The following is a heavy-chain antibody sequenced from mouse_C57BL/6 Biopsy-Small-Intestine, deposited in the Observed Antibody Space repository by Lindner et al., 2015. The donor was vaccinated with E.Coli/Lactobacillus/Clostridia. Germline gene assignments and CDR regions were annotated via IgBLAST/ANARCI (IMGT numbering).Heavy chain of an antibody. V-gene: IGHV5-17*01. CDR1: GFTFSDYG. CDR3: ARKSPYYGSSYTYWYFDV. D-gene: IGHD1-1*01. Sequence: VQLQESGAELVKPGGSLKLSCAASGFTFSDYGMHWVRQAPEKGLEWVAYISSGSSTIYYADTVKGRFTISRDNAKNTLFLQMTSLRSEDTAMYYCARKSPYYGSSYTYWYFDVWGTGTTVTVSS. J-gene: IGHJ1*03. CDR2: ISSGSSTI.